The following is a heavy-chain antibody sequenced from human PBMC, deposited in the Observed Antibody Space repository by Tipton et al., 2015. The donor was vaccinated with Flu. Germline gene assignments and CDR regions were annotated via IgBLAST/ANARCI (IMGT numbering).Heavy chain of an antibody. CDR3: ARGMNSGLVDV. D-gene: IGHD2/OR15-2a*01. CDR2: ISSSGDNT. CDR1: GFTFSDYA. J-gene: IGHJ6*02. V-gene: IGHV3-64*02. Sequence: LSLTCAASGFTFSDYAMHWVRQAPGKGLEYVSAISSSGDNTYYADSVKGRFAISRDNSKNTLYLQMGSLRADDMAVYYCARGMNSGLVDVWGQGTTVTVSS.